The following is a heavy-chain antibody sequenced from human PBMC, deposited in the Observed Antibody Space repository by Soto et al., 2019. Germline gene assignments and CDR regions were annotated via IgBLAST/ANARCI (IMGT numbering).Heavy chain of an antibody. CDR1: GFTFSSYW. CDR2: IKQDGSEK. CDR3: ARAGREGRGVIRN. J-gene: IGHJ4*02. V-gene: IGHV3-7*01. Sequence: EVQLVESGGGLVQPGGSLSLSCAATGFTFSSYWMSWVRQAPGQGLEWVANIKQDGSEKYYVDAVKGRFTITRDNAKNSLYLQMNSLRAEDTAVYYCARAGREGRGVIRNWVQGTLVTVS. D-gene: IGHD3-10*01.